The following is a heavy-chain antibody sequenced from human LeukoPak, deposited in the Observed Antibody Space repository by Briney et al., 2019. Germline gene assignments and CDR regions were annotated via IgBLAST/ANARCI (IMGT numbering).Heavy chain of an antibody. D-gene: IGHD3-16*01. CDR2: ITSSGTPI. CDR1: GFTFSRYD. V-gene: IGHV3-48*01. CDR3: ARDLWDSSSDF. Sequence: SGGSLRLSCAASGFTFSRYDMSWVRQAPGRGLEWVSYITSSGTPIYYADSVKGRFTISRDNDKNSVYLQMTTLRADDTAVYYCARDLWDSSSDFWGQGTLVTVSS. J-gene: IGHJ4*02.